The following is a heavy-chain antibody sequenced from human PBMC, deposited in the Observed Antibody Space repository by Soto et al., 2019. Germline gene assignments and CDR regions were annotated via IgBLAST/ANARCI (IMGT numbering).Heavy chain of an antibody. CDR2: IYYSGST. Sequence: PSETLSLTCTVSGGSISSSSYYWGWIRQPPGKGLEWIGSIYYSGSTDYNPALKSRVTISVDTSKNQFSLKLSSVTAADTAVYYCARQEQQSYGMDVWGQGTTVTVSS. V-gene: IGHV4-39*01. CDR1: GGSISSSSYY. CDR3: ARQEQQSYGMDV. J-gene: IGHJ6*02. D-gene: IGHD6-13*01.